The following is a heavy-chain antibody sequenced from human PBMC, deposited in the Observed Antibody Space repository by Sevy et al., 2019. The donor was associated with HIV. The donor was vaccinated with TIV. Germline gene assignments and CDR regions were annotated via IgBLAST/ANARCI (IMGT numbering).Heavy chain of an antibody. D-gene: IGHD3-22*01. J-gene: IGHJ3*02. Sequence: GGSLRLSCAASGFRFSSFAMIWVRQAPGKGLEWVSEICGGDCSTYYADSVKGRFTISRDNSKNTVYLQMSSLRAEDTALYYCATGCHSDYFGAETLDIWGQGTMVTVSS. V-gene: IGHV3-23*01. CDR2: ICGGDCST. CDR3: ATGCHSDYFGAETLDI. CDR1: GFRFSSFA.